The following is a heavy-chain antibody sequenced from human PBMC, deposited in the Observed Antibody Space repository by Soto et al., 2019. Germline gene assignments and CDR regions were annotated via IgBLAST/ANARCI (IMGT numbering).Heavy chain of an antibody. J-gene: IGHJ6*02. D-gene: IGHD3-3*01. CDR2: IIPIFGTA. CDR3: ARRTLDGYDFWSGYPPHYGMDV. Sequence: SVKVSCKASGGTFSSYAISWVRQAPGQGLEWMGGIIPIFGTANYAQKFQGRVTITADESTSTAYMELSSLRSEDTAVYYCARRTLDGYDFWSGYPPHYGMDVWGQGTTVTVSS. V-gene: IGHV1-69*13. CDR1: GGTFSSYA.